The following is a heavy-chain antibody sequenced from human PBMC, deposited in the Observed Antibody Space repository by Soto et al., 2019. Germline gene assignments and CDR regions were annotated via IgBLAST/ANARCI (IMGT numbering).Heavy chain of an antibody. CDR3: ARKDNYYYYYGMDV. V-gene: IGHV4-39*07. CDR2: IYYSGSA. J-gene: IGHJ6*02. Sequence: SATLSLTCTVSGGSISSSSYYWGWILQPPGKGLEWIGSIYYSGSANYNPSLKSRVTISVDTSKNQFSLKLSSVTAADTAVYYCARKDNYYYYYGMDVWGQGTTVTVSS. CDR1: GGSISSSSYY.